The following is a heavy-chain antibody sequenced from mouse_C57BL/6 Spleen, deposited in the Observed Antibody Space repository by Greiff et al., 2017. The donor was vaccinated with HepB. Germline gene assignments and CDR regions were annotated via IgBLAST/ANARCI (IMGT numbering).Heavy chain of an antibody. V-gene: IGHV1-81*01. CDR3: ARLEFAY. CDR1: GYTFTSYG. Sequence: QVQLQQSGAELARPGASVKLSCKASGYTFTSYGISWVKQSTGQGLEWIGEIYPRSGNTYYNEKFKGKATLTADKSSSTAYMELRSLTSEDSAVYFCARLEFAYWGQGTLVTVSA. CDR2: IYPRSGNT. J-gene: IGHJ3*01. D-gene: IGHD3-3*01.